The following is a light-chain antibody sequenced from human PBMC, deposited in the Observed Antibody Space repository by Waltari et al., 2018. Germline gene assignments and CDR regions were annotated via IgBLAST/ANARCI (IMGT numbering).Light chain of an antibody. CDR1: SSDVGGYHY. CDR2: DFS. CDR3: SSYAGSNTWV. Sequence: QSALTQPPSASGSPGQSVTISCTGTSSDVGGYHYVSWYQHHPGKAPKFCIYDFSKRPSGVPDRFSGSKSGNTASLTVSGLQAEDEADYYCSSYAGSNTWVFGGGTKLTVL. V-gene: IGLV2-8*01. J-gene: IGLJ3*02.